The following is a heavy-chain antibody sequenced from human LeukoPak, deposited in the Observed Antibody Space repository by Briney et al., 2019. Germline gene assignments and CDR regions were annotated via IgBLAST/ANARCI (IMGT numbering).Heavy chain of an antibody. V-gene: IGHV1-18*01. Sequence: ASVKVSCKASGYTFTSYGISWVRQATGQGLEWMGWISAYNGNTNYAQKLQGRVTMTTDTSTSTAYMELRSLRSDDTAVYYCARETWNYYGSGSVDYWGQGTLVTVSS. D-gene: IGHD3-10*01. CDR1: GYTFTSYG. CDR2: ISAYNGNT. J-gene: IGHJ4*02. CDR3: ARETWNYYGSGSVDY.